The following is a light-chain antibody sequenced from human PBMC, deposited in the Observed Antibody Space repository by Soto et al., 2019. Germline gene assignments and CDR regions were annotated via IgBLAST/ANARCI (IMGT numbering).Light chain of an antibody. J-gene: IGKJ2*01. CDR3: LQDYTYPYT. CDR1: QGIRND. V-gene: IGKV1-6*01. CDR2: AAS. Sequence: AIQMTQSPSSLSASVGDRVTITCRASQGIRNDLGWYQQKPGKAPTRLIYAASSLQSGVPSRFSGRGSGTDFTLTISSLQTEDFATYYCLQDYTYPYTFGQGTKLEIK.